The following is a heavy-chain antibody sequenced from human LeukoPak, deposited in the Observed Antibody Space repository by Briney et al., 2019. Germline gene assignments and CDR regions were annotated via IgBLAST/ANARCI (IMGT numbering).Heavy chain of an antibody. Sequence: HGESLKISCKGSGYSFTSYCIGWVRQMPGKGLEWMGIIYSGDSGPTYSPSFQGQVTISVDKSISTAYLQWSSLQASDTAMYYCGMSGDRVPLQDDVFDVWAKGQWSPSLQ. J-gene: IGHJ3*01. CDR2: IYSGDSGP. V-gene: IGHV5-51*01. CDR3: GMSGDRVPLQDDVFDV. D-gene: IGHD1-26*01. CDR1: GYSFTSYC.